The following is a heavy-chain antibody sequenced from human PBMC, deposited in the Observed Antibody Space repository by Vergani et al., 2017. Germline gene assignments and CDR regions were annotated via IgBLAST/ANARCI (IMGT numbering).Heavy chain of an antibody. V-gene: IGHV4-61*10. CDR2: IYYSGST. CDR1: GGSVSSGSYY. CDR3: ARSYYDSSGYSDDAFDI. Sequence: QVQLQESGPGLVKPSETLSLTCTVSGGSVSSGSYYWSWIRQPAGKGLEWIGYIYYSGSTNCNPSLKSRVTISVDTSKNQFSLKLSSVTAADTAVYYCARSYYDSSGYSDDAFDIWGQGTMVTVAS. D-gene: IGHD3-22*01. J-gene: IGHJ3*02.